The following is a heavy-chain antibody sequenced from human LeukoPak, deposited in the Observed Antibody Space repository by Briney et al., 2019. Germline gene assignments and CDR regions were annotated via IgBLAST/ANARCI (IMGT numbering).Heavy chain of an antibody. J-gene: IGHJ4*02. CDR3: ARDMSFAVSMVSPDY. Sequence: ASVKVSCKASGYTFTGYYMHWVRQAPGQGLEWMGWINPNSGGTNYAQKFQGRVTMTRDTSISTAYMELSRLRSDDTAVYYCARDMSFAVSMVSPDYWGQGTLVTVSS. V-gene: IGHV1-2*02. CDR2: INPNSGGT. D-gene: IGHD2-8*01. CDR1: GYTFTGYY.